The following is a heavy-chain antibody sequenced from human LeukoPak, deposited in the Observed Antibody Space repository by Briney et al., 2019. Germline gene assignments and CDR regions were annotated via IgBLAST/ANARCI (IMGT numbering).Heavy chain of an antibody. CDR1: VYTLTDYY. Sequence: GASVTVSCAASVYTLTDYYIYWVRQAPGQGLEGLGWLNPHSGGTNYAQKFQGRVTLTSDTSTSTAYMELSPLTSDDTAIYYCARGLRIINGLDVWGQGTTVIVSS. CDR3: ARGLRIINGLDV. D-gene: IGHD2-15*01. J-gene: IGHJ6*02. V-gene: IGHV1-2*02. CDR2: LNPHSGGT.